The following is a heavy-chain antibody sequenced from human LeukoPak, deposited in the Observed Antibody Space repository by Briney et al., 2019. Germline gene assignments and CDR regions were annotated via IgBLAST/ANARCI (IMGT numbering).Heavy chain of an antibody. CDR2: IYTSGST. V-gene: IGHV4-4*07. Sequence: SETLSLTCTVSGGSISSYYWSWIRQPAGKGLEWIGRIYTSGSTNYNPSLKSRVTMSVDTSKNQFSLKLSSVTAADTAVYYCARLGLMYYYGSGSSPHSMDVWGQGTTVTVSS. CDR3: ARLGLMYYYGSGSSPHSMDV. J-gene: IGHJ6*02. CDR1: GGSISSYY. D-gene: IGHD3-10*01.